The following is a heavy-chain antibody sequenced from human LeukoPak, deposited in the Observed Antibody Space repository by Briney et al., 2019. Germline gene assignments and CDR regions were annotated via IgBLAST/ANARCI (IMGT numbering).Heavy chain of an antibody. V-gene: IGHV4-39*07. CDR2: IYYSGST. CDR3: ARVGWIQLFIRNNWFDP. Sequence: PSETLSLTCTVSGGSISSSSYYWGWIRQPPGKGLEWIGSIYYSGSTYYNPSLKSRVTISVDTSKNQFSLKLSSVTAADTAVYYCARVGWIQLFIRNNWFDPWGQGTLVTVSS. J-gene: IGHJ5*02. D-gene: IGHD5-18*01. CDR1: GGSISSSSYY.